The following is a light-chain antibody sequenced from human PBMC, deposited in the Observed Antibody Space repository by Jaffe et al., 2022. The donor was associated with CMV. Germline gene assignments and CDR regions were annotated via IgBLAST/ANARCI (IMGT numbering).Light chain of an antibody. CDR2: ENT. CDR1: SSNIGNNY. J-gene: IGLJ3*02. CDR3: GTWDSSLSAWL. Sequence: QSVLTQPPSVSATPGQKVTISCSGSSSNIGNNYVSWYQHLPGTAPKLLIYENTKRPSGIPDRFSGSKSGTSATLGITGLQTGDEADYYCGTWDSSLSAWLFGGGTKLTVL. V-gene: IGLV1-51*02.